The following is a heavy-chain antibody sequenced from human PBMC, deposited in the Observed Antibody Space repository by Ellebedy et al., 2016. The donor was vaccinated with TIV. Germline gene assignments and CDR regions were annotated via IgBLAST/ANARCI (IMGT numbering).Heavy chain of an antibody. CDR1: RFSFSSYW. J-gene: IGHJ3*02. CDR3: ATGGSYGDYRFPTHAFEI. D-gene: IGHD4-17*01. CDR2: INQLESKR. Sequence: GESLKISCAASRFSFSSYWMSWVRQAPGKGLEWVANINQLESKRHYVDAVRGRFTISRDNARNSLYLQMNSLRADDTAVYYCATGGSYGDYRFPTHAFEIWGQGTMVTVSS. V-gene: IGHV3-7*01.